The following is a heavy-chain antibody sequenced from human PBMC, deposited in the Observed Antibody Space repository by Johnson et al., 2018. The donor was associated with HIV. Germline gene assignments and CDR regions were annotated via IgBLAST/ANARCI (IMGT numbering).Heavy chain of an antibody. J-gene: IGHJ3*02. CDR2: INWNGGST. CDR1: GFTFDDYG. Sequence: VQLVESGGGVVRPGGSLRLSCAASGFTFDDYGMSWVRQAPGKGLEWVSGINWNGGSTGYADSAKGRFTISRDNAKNSLYLQMNSLRDEDTAVYYCAKLFLTTDAFDIWGQGTMVTVSS. CDR3: AKLFLTTDAFDI. D-gene: IGHD3-22*01. V-gene: IGHV3-20*04.